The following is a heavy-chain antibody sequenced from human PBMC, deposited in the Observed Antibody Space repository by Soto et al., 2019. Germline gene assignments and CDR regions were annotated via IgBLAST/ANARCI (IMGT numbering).Heavy chain of an antibody. V-gene: IGHV1-69*04. CDR3: ARDPSVLLWFGGYFDY. D-gene: IGHD3-10*01. CDR1: GGTFSSYT. J-gene: IGHJ4*02. CDR2: IIPILGIA. Sequence: GASVKVSCKASGGTFSSYTISWVRQAPGQGLEWMGRIIPILGIANYAQKFQGRVTITADKSTSTAYMELSSLRSEDTAAYYCARDPSVLLWFGGYFDYWGQGTLVTVSS.